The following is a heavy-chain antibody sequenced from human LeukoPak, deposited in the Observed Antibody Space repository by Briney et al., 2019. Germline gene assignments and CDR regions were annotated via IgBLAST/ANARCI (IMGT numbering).Heavy chain of an antibody. Sequence: ASVKVSCKASGYTFTSYGISWVRQAPGQGLEWMGWISAYNGNTNYAQKLQGRVTMTTDTSTSTAYMELRSLRSDDTAVYYCARDRAGYSSSWYWFDPWGQGTLVTVSS. CDR1: GYTFTSYG. CDR3: ARDRAGYSSSWYWFDP. CDR2: ISAYNGNT. V-gene: IGHV1-18*01. J-gene: IGHJ5*02. D-gene: IGHD6-13*01.